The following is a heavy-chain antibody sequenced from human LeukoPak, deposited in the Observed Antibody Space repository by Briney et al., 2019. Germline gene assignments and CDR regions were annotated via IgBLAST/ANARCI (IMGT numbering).Heavy chain of an antibody. D-gene: IGHD2-2*02. J-gene: IGHJ4*02. CDR3: AKGGPHCSSTSCYKVFDY. V-gene: IGHV3-23*01. CDR1: GFTVSSNY. CDR2: ISGSGGST. Sequence: PGGSLRLSCAASGFTVSSNYMSWVRQAPGKGLEWVSAISGSGGSTYYADSVKGRFTISRDNSKNTLYLQMNSLRAEDTAVYYCAKGGPHCSSTSCYKVFDYWGQGTLVTVSS.